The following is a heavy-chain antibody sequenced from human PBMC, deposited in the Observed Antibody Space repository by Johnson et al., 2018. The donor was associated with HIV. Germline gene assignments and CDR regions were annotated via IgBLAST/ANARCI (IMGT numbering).Heavy chain of an antibody. D-gene: IGHD1-26*01. CDR2: ISYDGSNK. J-gene: IGHJ3*02. CDR1: GFTFSSYA. V-gene: IGHV3-30-3*01. Sequence: QVQLVESGGGVVQPGRSLRLSCAASGFTFSSYAMHWVRQAPGKGLEWVAVISYDGSNKYYADSVKGRFTISRDNSKNSLYLQMNSLRAEDTAVYYCARERVERVGADPDAFDIWGQGTMVTVSS. CDR3: ARERVERVGADPDAFDI.